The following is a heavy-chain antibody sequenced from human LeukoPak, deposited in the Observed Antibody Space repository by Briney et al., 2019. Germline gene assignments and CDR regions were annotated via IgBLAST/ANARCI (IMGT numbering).Heavy chain of an antibody. D-gene: IGHD4-23*01. V-gene: IGHV3-23*01. Sequence: PGGSLRLSCAASGFTFSSYAMSWVRQAPGKGLEWVSAISGSGGSTYYADSVKGRFTISRDNSKNTLYLQMNSLRSEDTAVYYCAKDRGSYGGNWYDAFDIWGQGTMVTVSS. CDR1: GFTFSSYA. CDR2: ISGSGGST. CDR3: AKDRGSYGGNWYDAFDI. J-gene: IGHJ3*02.